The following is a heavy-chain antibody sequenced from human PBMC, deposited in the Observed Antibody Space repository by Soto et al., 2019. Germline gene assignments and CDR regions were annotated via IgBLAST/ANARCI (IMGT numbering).Heavy chain of an antibody. CDR2: TYYRSKWYS. J-gene: IGHJ4*02. Sequence: SQTLSLTCAISGDSVSSTSAAWSWIRQSPSRGLEWLGRTYYRSKWYSDYAVSVKSRITINPDTSKNQFSQSLNSLTPVDTAVDSCARESYYCGWMWGQGTLVAVSS. CDR1: GDSVSSTSAA. V-gene: IGHV6-1*01. CDR3: ARESYYCGWM. D-gene: IGHD3-10*01.